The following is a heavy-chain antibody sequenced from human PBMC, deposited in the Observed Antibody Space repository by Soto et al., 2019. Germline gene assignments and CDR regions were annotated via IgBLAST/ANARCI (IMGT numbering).Heavy chain of an antibody. CDR1: GYIFTLYW. CDR3: ARQSPTPGYYYFSYGMDV. J-gene: IGHJ6*02. Sequence: GESLKISCKASGYIFTLYWIGWVRQMPGKGLEWMGIIYPGDSDTRYSPPFQGQVTISADKSISTASLQWSSLKASDTAVYYCARQSPTPGYYYFSYGMDVWGQGTTVTVSS. V-gene: IGHV5-51*01. D-gene: IGHD4-17*01. CDR2: IYPGDSDT.